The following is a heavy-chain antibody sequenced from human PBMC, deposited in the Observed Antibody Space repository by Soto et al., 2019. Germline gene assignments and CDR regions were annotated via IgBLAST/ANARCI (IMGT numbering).Heavy chain of an antibody. V-gene: IGHV3-15*07. CDR3: TADGSDVVVPQYDY. CDR1: GFTFSNAW. Sequence: EVQLVESGGGLVKPGGSLRLSCAASGFTFSNAWMNWVRQAPGKGLEWVGRIKSKTDGGTTDYAAPVKGRFTISRDDSKNPRYLQMNSLKTEDTAVYYCTADGSDVVVPQYDYWGQGTLVTVSS. J-gene: IGHJ4*02. D-gene: IGHD2-21*01. CDR2: IKSKTDGGTT.